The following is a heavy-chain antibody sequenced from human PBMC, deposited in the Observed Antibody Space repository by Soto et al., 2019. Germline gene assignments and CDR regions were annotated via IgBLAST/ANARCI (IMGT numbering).Heavy chain of an antibody. D-gene: IGHD2-15*01. CDR1: GFTFSSYA. J-gene: IGHJ4*02. CDR2: ISGSGGST. CDR3: AKRNYCSGGTCYSISGY. V-gene: IGHV3-23*01. Sequence: GGSLRLSYAASGFTFSSYAMSWVRQAPGKGLEWVSAISGSGGSTYYADSVKGRFTISRDNSKNTLYLQMNSLRAEDTAVYYCAKRNYCSGGTCYSISGYWGQGTLVTVSS.